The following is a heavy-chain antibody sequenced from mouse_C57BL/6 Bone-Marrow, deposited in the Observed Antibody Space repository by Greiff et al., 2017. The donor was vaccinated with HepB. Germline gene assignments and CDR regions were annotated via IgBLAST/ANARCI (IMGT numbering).Heavy chain of an antibody. J-gene: IGHJ2*01. D-gene: IGHD1-1*01. Sequence: QVQLKESGAELVKPGASVKLSCKASGYTFTSYWMHWVKQRPGQGLEWIGMIHPNSGSTNYNEKFKSKATLTVDKSSSTAYMQLSSLTSEDSAVYYCARSYYGSSLHFDYWGQGTTLTVSS. CDR2: IHPNSGST. CDR3: ARSYYGSSLHFDY. V-gene: IGHV1-64*01. CDR1: GYTFTSYW.